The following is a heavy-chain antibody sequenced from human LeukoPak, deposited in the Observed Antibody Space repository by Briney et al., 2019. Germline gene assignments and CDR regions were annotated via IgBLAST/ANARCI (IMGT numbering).Heavy chain of an antibody. V-gene: IGHV3-53*05. D-gene: IGHD2-2*01. J-gene: IGHJ4*02. CDR2: IHNDGST. Sequence: GGSLRLSCAVSGFIVSSTYMTWVRQAPGKGLEWVSVIHNDGSTYHADSVKGRFTISRDNSKNTLYLQMNSLRAEDTAVYYCAKELGYCSSTSCYGPIDYWGQGTLVTVSS. CDR3: AKELGYCSSTSCYGPIDY. CDR1: GFIVSSTY.